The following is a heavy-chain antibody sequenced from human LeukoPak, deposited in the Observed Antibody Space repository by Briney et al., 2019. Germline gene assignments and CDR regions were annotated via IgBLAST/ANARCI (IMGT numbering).Heavy chain of an antibody. V-gene: IGHV3-23*01. CDR1: GFTFRSYA. CDR2: ISGSGGST. Sequence: GGSLILSCAASGFTFRSYAMSWVRQAPGKGLEWVSAISGSGGSTYHADSVKGRFTISRDNSKNTLYLQMNSLRAEDTAVYYCAREIRKKYSRFDPWGQGTVVTVSS. CDR3: AREIRKKYSRFDP. D-gene: IGHD5-18*01. J-gene: IGHJ5*02.